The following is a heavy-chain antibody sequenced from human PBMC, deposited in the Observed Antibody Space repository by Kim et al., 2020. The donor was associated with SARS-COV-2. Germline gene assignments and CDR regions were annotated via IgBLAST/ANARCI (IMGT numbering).Heavy chain of an antibody. J-gene: IGHJ4*02. CDR2: IYYSGST. CDR3: ARHASSGDGCDY. D-gene: IGHD3-10*01. CDR1: GGSISSYY. V-gene: IGHV4-59*08. Sequence: SETLSLTCTVSGGSISSYYWSWIRQPPGKGLEWIGYIYYSGSTNYNPSLKSRVTISVDTSKNQFSLKLSSVTAADTAVYYCARHASSGDGCDYWGQGTLVTVSS.